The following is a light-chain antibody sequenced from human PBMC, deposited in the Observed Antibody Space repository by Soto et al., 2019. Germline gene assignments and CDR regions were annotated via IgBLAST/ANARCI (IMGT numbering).Light chain of an antibody. Sequence: QSALTQPASVSGSPGQSITISCTGTSSDVGSYNLVSWYQQHPGKAPKLMIYEGSKRPSGVSNRFSGSKYGNTASLTISGLQAEDESDYYCCSYAGSNAIHVVFGGGTKLTVL. V-gene: IGLV2-23*03. J-gene: IGLJ2*01. CDR1: SSDVGSYNL. CDR3: CSYAGSNAIHVV. CDR2: EGS.